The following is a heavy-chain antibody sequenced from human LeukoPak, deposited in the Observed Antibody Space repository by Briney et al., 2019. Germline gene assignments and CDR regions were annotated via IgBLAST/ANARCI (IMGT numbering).Heavy chain of an antibody. CDR2: ISGSGGST. CDR1: GFTFSSYA. V-gene: IGHV3-23*01. CDR3: AKEEGIVVVPAAILVHYGMDV. J-gene: IGHJ6*02. Sequence: GGSLRLSCATSGFTFSSYAMSWVRQAPGKGLEWVSAISGSGGSTYYADSVKGRFTISRDNSKNTLYLQMNSLRAEDTAVYYCAKEEGIVVVPAAILVHYGMDVWGQGTTVTVSS. D-gene: IGHD2-2*02.